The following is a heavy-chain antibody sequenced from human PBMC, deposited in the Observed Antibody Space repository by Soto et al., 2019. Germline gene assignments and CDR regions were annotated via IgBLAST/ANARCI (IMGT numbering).Heavy chain of an antibody. Sequence: GGSLRLSCAPSGFTVSSFWMSWVRQPPGKGLEWVANIKHGGSETYYVGSVQGRFTISRDSAKNTLYLQMNSLRAEDTAVYYCAKVPGHYDSSGYFDYWGQGPLVTLPS. CDR3: AKVPGHYDSSGYFDY. CDR1: GFTVSSFW. J-gene: IGHJ4*02. CDR2: IKHGGSET. V-gene: IGHV3-7*03. D-gene: IGHD3-22*01.